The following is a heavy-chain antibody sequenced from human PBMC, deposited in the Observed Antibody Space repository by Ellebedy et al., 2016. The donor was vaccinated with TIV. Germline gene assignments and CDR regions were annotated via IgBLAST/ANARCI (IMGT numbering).Heavy chain of an antibody. Sequence: GESLKISCAGSGFSFSSYNMNWVRQAPGKGLEWVSYISSSSNNIYYADSVKGRFTIPRDNAKNSLYLQMNSLRAEDTAVYYCTRDRIVGATSYGFWGQGTLVTVSS. CDR1: GFSFSSYN. V-gene: IGHV3-21*01. CDR3: TRDRIVGATSYGF. J-gene: IGHJ4*02. CDR2: ISSSSNNI. D-gene: IGHD1-26*01.